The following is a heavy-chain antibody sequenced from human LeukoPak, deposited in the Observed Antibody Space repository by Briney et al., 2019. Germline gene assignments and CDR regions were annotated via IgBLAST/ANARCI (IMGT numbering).Heavy chain of an antibody. Sequence: SVKVSCKASGGTFSSYAISWVRQAPGQGLEWMGRIIPILGIANYAQKFQGRVTITADKSTSTAYMELSSLRSEDTAVYYCANLLAAAGAFDIWGQGTMVTVSS. CDR3: ANLLAAAGAFDI. CDR1: GGTFSSYA. CDR2: IIPILGIA. J-gene: IGHJ3*02. D-gene: IGHD6-13*01. V-gene: IGHV1-69*04.